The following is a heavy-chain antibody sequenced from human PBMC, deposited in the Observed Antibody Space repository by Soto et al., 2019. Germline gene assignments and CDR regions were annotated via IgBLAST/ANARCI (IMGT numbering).Heavy chain of an antibody. D-gene: IGHD3-22*01. CDR1: GYTFTGYY. CDR3: AGITMIVVGAYGMDV. V-gene: IGHV1-24*01. J-gene: IGHJ6*02. Sequence: ASVKVSCKASGYTFTGYYMHWVRQAPGKGLEWMGGFDPEDAEIIYAQKFQGRVTMTEDTSTDTAYMELSSLRSEDTAVYYCAGITMIVVGAYGMDVWGQGTTVTVSS. CDR2: FDPEDAEI.